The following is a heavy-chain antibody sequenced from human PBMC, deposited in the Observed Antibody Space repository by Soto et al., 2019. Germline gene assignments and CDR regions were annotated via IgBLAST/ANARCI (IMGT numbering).Heavy chain of an antibody. V-gene: IGHV2-5*02. CDR2: IYWDYSK. CDR1: GFSLSTSGVG. CDR3: AHKGSGDRICDY. J-gene: IGHJ4*02. D-gene: IGHD1-26*01. Sequence: QITLKESGPTLVKPTQTLTLTCTFPGFSLSTSGVGVGWIRQPPGKALEWLVLIYWDYSKVYSPALESRLTLTNDTSKNQVVLTMTNLYPVDTATYYCAHKGSGDRICDYWGQGTLVTVSS.